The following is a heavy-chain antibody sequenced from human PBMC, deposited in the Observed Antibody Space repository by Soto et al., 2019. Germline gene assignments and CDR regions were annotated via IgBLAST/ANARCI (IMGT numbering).Heavy chain of an antibody. Sequence: GSGPTLVNPTQTLTLTCTFSGFSLSTSGMCVSWIRQPPGKALEWLALIDWDDDKYYSTSLKTRLTISKDTSKNQVVLTMTNMDPVDTATYYCARLRSREGPTGYYYYYYGMDVWGQGTTVTVSS. V-gene: IGHV2-70*01. CDR1: GFSLSTSGMC. CDR2: IDWDDDK. D-gene: IGHD1-26*01. J-gene: IGHJ6*02. CDR3: ARLRSREGPTGYYYYYYGMDV.